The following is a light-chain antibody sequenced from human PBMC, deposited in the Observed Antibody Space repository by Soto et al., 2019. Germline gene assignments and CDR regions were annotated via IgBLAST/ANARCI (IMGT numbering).Light chain of an antibody. J-gene: IGKJ5*01. V-gene: IGKV3-11*01. CDR1: QSVSSD. CDR3: QQRSNWPPVFT. Sequence: IVLTQSPATLSLSPGERATLSCRARQSVSSDLAWYQQKPGQAPRLLIYDASNRATGIPARFSGSGSGTDFTRIISSLEPEESAVYYCQQRSNWPPVFTFGQGTRLEI. CDR2: DAS.